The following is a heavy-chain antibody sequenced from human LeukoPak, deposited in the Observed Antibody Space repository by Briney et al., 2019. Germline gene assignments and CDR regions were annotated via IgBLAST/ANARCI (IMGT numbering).Heavy chain of an antibody. Sequence: GASVKVSCKASGYTFTGYYMHWVRQAPGQGLEWMGWINPKSGGTNYAQKFQGWVTMTRDTSISTAYMELSRLRSDDTAVYYCAREYSSGWNDAFDIWGQGTMVTVSS. CDR1: GYTFTGYY. V-gene: IGHV1-2*04. D-gene: IGHD6-19*01. CDR3: AREYSSGWNDAFDI. CDR2: INPKSGGT. J-gene: IGHJ3*02.